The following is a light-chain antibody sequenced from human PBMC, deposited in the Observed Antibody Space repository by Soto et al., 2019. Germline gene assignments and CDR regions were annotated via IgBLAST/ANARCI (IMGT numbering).Light chain of an antibody. J-gene: IGKJ4*01. V-gene: IGKV1-5*01. CDR1: QSISSW. CDR2: DAS. Sequence: DIQMTQSPSTLSASVGDRVTITFRASQSISSWLAWYQQKPGKAPKLLIYDASSLESGVPSRFSGSGSGTEFTLTISSLQPDDFATYYCPQSYTTPLTFGGGTKVDIK. CDR3: PQSYTTPLT.